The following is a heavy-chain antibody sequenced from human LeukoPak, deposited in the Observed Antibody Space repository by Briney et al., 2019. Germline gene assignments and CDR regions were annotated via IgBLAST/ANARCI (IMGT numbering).Heavy chain of an antibody. Sequence: PGGSLRLSCAASGLTFSSYAMSWVRQAPGKGLEWVSDISGSGGSTFCADSVKGRFTISRDNSKNTLYLQMNSLRAEDTAIYYCAKRGICIRGGCYSSYWGQGTLVTVSS. CDR2: ISGSGGST. V-gene: IGHV3-23*01. CDR1: GLTFSSYA. CDR3: AKRGICIRGGCYSSY. D-gene: IGHD2-15*01. J-gene: IGHJ4*02.